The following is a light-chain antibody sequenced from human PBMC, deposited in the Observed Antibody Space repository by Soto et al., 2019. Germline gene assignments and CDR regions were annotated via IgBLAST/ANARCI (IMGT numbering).Light chain of an antibody. CDR3: QSYDSTLRARYV. CDR1: SSNIGAGYD. CDR2: GNI. V-gene: IGLV1-40*01. Sequence: QSVLTQPPSVSGAPGQRVTISCTGSSSNIGAGYDVHWYQQRPGTAPKLLIFGNINRPSGVPDRFSGSKSGTSASLAITGLQAEDEGDYYCQSYDSTLRARYVFGTGNKVTVL. J-gene: IGLJ1*01.